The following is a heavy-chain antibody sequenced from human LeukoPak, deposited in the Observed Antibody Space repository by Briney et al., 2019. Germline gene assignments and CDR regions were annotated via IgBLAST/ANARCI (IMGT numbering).Heavy chain of an antibody. CDR1: GFTFSSYA. CDR3: ASYSGRITMVRVFDY. J-gene: IGHJ4*02. Sequence: GGSLRLSCAASGFTFSSYAMHWVRQAPGKGLEWVAVISYDGSNKYYADSVKGRFTISKDNSKNTLYLQMNNLRAEDTAVYYCASYSGRITMVRVFDYWGQGTLVTVSS. CDR2: ISYDGSNK. D-gene: IGHD3-10*01. V-gene: IGHV3-30*04.